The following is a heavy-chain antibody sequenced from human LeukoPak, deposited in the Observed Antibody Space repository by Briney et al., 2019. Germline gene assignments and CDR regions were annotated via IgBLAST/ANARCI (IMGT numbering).Heavy chain of an antibody. CDR1: GFTFSSYS. CDR2: ISSSSSYI. J-gene: IGHJ6*03. V-gene: IGHV3-21*01. Sequence: KSGGSLRLSCAASGFTFSSYSMNWVRQAPGKGLEWVSFISSSSSYIYYADSVKGRFTISRDNAKNSLYLQMNSLRAEDTAVYYCARAVQLTGYYHMDVWGKGTTVTASS. D-gene: IGHD3-9*01. CDR3: ARAVQLTGYYHMDV.